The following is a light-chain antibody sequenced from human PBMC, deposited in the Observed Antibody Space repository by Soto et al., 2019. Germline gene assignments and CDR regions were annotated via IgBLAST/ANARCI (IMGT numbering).Light chain of an antibody. J-gene: IGLJ1*01. CDR3: NSYTSTNTYV. Sequence: QSVLTQPPSVSGSPGQSVTISCTGTSSDVGSYNRVSWYQQPPGTAPKLMIYEVSNRPSGVPDRFSGSKSGNTVSLTIFGLQAEDEADYYCNSYTSTNTYVFGTGTKVTVL. CDR1: SSDVGSYNR. V-gene: IGLV2-18*02. CDR2: EVS.